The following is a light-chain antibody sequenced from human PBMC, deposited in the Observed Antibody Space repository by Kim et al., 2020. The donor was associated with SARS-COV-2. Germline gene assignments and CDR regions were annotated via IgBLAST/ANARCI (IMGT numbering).Light chain of an antibody. V-gene: IGLV1-47*01. CDR2: RNT. Sequence: GQRVTISCSGNSSNIGNNYVYWYQPLPGTAPKLLIYRNTLRPSGVPDRFSGSKSGTSTSLAISGLRSEDEADYYCSSWDDSLSGPVFGGGTKVTVL. CDR3: SSWDDSLSGPV. J-gene: IGLJ2*01. CDR1: SSNIGNNY.